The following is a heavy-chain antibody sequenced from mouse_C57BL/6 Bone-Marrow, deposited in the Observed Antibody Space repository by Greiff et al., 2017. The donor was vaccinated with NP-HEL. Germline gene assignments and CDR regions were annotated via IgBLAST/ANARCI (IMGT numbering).Heavy chain of an antibody. CDR2: SRNKANDYTT. D-gene: IGHD2-5*01. CDR1: GFTFSDFY. V-gene: IGHV7-1*01. Sequence: DVKLVESGGGLVQSGRSLRLSCATSGFTFSDFYMEWVRQAPGKGLEWIAASRNKANDYTTEYSASVKGRFIVSRDTSQSILYLQMNALRAEDTAIYYCARDAYYSNAWYFDVWGTGTTVTVSS. CDR3: ARDAYYSNAWYFDV. J-gene: IGHJ1*03.